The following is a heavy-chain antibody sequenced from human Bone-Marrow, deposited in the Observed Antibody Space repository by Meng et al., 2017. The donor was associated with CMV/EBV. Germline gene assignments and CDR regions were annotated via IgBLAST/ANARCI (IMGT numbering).Heavy chain of an antibody. CDR1: GFTFSSYA. V-gene: IGHV3-30-3*01. J-gene: IGHJ6*02. Sequence: GASLKISCAASGFTFSSYAMHWVRQAPGKGLEWVAVISYDGSNKYYADSVKGRFTISRDNSKNTLYLQMNSLRAEDTAVYYCARATGGEYDFWSGYYKAYYYYYGMDVWGQGTTVTVSS. D-gene: IGHD3-3*01. CDR2: ISYDGSNK. CDR3: ARATGGEYDFWSGYYKAYYYYYGMDV.